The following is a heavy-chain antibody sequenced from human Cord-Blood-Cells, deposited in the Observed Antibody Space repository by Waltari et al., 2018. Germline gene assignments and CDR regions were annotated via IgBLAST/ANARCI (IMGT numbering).Heavy chain of an antibody. V-gene: IGHV1-69*01. CDR1: GGTFSSYA. CDR3: ARTCFYDYCGGDDY. Sequence: QVQLVQSGAEVKKPGSSVKVSCKASGGTFSSYAISWVRQAPGQGLVGMGGNNPIFGTANYAQKVQGRVTITADESTSTAYMELSSLRSEDTAVYYCARTCFYDYCGGDDYWGQGTLVTVSS. CDR2: NNPIFGTA. D-gene: IGHD2-21*01. J-gene: IGHJ4*02.